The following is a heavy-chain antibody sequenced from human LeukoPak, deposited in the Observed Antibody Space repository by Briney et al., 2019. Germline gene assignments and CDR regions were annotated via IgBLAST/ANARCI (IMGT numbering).Heavy chain of an antibody. CDR3: ARRRYYGSGRGWFDP. Sequence: PSETLSLTCAVYGGSFSGYYWSWIRQPPGKGLEWIGEINHSGSTNQNPSLKSRVTISVDTSKNQFSLKLSSVTAADTAVYYCARRRYYGSGRGWFDPWGQGTLVTVSS. D-gene: IGHD3-10*01. V-gene: IGHV4-34*01. CDR2: INHSGST. J-gene: IGHJ5*02. CDR1: GGSFSGYY.